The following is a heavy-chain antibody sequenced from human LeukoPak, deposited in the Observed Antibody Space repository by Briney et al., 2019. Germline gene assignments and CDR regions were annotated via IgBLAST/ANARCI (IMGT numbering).Heavy chain of an antibody. CDR2: ISGSGGNT. D-gene: IGHD6-19*01. J-gene: IGHJ4*02. CDR1: GFTFSNYA. CDR3: AKGPYSSGLYGGDDY. Sequence: GGSLRLSCVASGFTFSNYAMSWVRQAPGKGLEWVSVISGSGGNTYYADSVKGRFTISRDNSKNTLYLQMNSLRAEDTAVYYCAKGPYSSGLYGGDDYWGQGTRVTVSS. V-gene: IGHV3-23*01.